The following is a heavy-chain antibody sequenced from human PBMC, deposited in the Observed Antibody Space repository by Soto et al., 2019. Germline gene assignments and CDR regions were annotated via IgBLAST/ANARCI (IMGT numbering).Heavy chain of an antibody. Sequence: QVQLVQSGAEVKKPGSSVKVSCKASGGTFSSYAISWVRQAPGQGLEWMGGIIPIFGTANYAQKFQGRVTITADEATSTAYMELSSLRSADTAVYYCARDYDFWSGYSRNYYYGMDVWGQGTTVTVSS. CDR2: IIPIFGTA. CDR3: ARDYDFWSGYSRNYYYGMDV. D-gene: IGHD3-3*01. CDR1: GGTFSSYA. J-gene: IGHJ6*02. V-gene: IGHV1-69*12.